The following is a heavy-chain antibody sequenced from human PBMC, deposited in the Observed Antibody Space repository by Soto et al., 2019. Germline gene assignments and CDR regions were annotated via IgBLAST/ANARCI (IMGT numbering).Heavy chain of an antibody. CDR3: AREFRAMALDY. J-gene: IGHJ4*02. CDR1: GFTFSSYS. V-gene: IGHV3-33*01. Sequence: QVQLVESGGGVVQPGRSLRLSCAASGFTFSSYSMHWVRQAPDKGLEWVAVIWYDGSNKYYADSVKGRFTISRDNSQNTLYLQMNSLRAEDTAVYYCAREFRAMALDYWGQGTLVAVSS. D-gene: IGHD5-18*01. CDR2: IWYDGSNK.